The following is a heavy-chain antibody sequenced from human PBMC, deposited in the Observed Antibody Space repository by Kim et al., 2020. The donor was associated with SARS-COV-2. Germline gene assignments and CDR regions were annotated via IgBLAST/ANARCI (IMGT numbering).Heavy chain of an antibody. V-gene: IGHV7-4-1*02. Sequence: YAQDFTGRFVFALETSVSTAYLQISSLKAEDTAVYYCARGVGSPHYFFDYWGQGTLVIVSS. J-gene: IGHJ4*02. CDR3: ARGVGSPHYFFDY. D-gene: IGHD1-26*01.